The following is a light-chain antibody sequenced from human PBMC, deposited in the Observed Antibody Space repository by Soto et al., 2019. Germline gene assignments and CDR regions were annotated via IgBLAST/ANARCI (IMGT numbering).Light chain of an antibody. CDR1: SSDIGSYNY. V-gene: IGLV2-11*01. CDR2: DVS. CDR3: CTYAGSYLWV. J-gene: IGLJ3*02. Sequence: QSALTQPHSVSGSPGQSVTISCTGTSSDIGSYNYVSWYQQHPGKAPKLMIYDVSKRPSGVPDRFSGSKSGNTASLTISGLQTEDEAAYYCCTYAGSYLWVFGGGTKLTVL.